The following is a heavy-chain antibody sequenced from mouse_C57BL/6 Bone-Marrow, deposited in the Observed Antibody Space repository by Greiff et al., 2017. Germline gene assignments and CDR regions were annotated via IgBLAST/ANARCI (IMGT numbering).Heavy chain of an antibody. CDR3: ARPHYCNYWYVDL. V-gene: IGHV1-55*01. CDR2: IYPGSGST. Sequence: QVQLQQSGAERVKPGASVKMSCKASGYTFTSYWITWVKQRPGQVLEWIGDIYPGSGSTDYNEKFKSKATLTVDTSSSTAYMQLSSLTSEYSAFYYCARPHYCNYWYVDLVGTAITAT. J-gene: IGHJ1*03. D-gene: IGHD2-1*01. CDR1: GYTFTSYW.